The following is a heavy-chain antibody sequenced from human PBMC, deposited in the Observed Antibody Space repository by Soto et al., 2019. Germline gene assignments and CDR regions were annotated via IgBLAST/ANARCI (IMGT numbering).Heavy chain of an antibody. D-gene: IGHD4-17*01. V-gene: IGHV3-30*18. CDR3: AKDRSDYGDDVYYYVYGMDV. Sequence: QVHLVESGGGVVPPGRSLRLSCVASGFTFSGYAMNWVRQAPGKGLEWVAIVSYDGNREYYADSVKGRFTVSRDNSKNTLYLQMNSLRAEDTAVYYWAKDRSDYGDDVYYYVYGMDVWGQGTTVTVSS. CDR1: GFTFSGYA. J-gene: IGHJ6*02. CDR2: VSYDGNRE.